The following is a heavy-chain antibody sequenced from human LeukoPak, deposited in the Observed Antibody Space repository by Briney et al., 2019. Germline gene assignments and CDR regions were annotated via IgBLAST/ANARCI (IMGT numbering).Heavy chain of an antibody. CDR1: GGSISSYY. CDR2: IYSTGRS. Sequence: SETLSLTCTVSGGSISSYYWSWIRQPAGKGLEWIGRIYSTGRSDYNPSLKSRITMSVDTSKNQFSLKLSSVTAADTAVYYCARDGPRSGYDLGHFDNLGQGTLVTASS. V-gene: IGHV4-4*07. J-gene: IGHJ4*02. D-gene: IGHD5-12*01. CDR3: ARDGPRSGYDLGHFDN.